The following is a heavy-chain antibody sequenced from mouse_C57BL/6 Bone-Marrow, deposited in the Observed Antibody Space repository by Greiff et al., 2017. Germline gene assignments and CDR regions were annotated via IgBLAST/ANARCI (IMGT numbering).Heavy chain of an antibody. CDR2: ISDGGSYT. CDR3: ARGGITLDFDY. V-gene: IGHV5-4*03. CDR1: GFTFSSYA. Sequence: EVKVVESGGGLVKPGGSLKLSCAASGFTFSSYAMSWVRQTPEKRLEWVATISDGGSYTYYPDNVKGRFTISRDNAKNNLYLQMSQLKSEDTAMYYCARGGITLDFDYWGQGTTLTVSS. J-gene: IGHJ2*01. D-gene: IGHD1-1*01.